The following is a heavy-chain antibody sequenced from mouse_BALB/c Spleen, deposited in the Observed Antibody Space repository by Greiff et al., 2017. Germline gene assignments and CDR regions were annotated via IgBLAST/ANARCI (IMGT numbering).Heavy chain of an antibody. CDR2: INPSSGYT. D-gene: IGHD1-1*01. Sequence: QVQLQQSAAELARPGASVKMSCKASGYTFTSYTMHWVKQRPGQGLEWIGYINPSSGYTEYNQKFKDKTTLTADKSSSTAYMQLSSLTSEDSAVYYCARWYGSSYDYAMDYWGQGTSVTVSS. V-gene: IGHV1-4*02. J-gene: IGHJ4*01. CDR1: GYTFTSYT. CDR3: ARWYGSSYDYAMDY.